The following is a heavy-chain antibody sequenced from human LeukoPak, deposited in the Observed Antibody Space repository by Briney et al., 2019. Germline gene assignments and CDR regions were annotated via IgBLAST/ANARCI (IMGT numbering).Heavy chain of an antibody. CDR3: ARVYGDDYGDYVHDY. CDR2: ISGSGGST. V-gene: IGHV3-23*01. J-gene: IGHJ4*02. D-gene: IGHD4-17*01. Sequence: GGSLRLSCAASGFTFSSYAMSWVHQAPGKGLEWVSAISGSGGSTYYADSVKGRFTISRDNSKNTLYLQMNSLRAEDTAVYYCARVYGDDYGDYVHDYWGQGTLVTVSS. CDR1: GFTFSSYA.